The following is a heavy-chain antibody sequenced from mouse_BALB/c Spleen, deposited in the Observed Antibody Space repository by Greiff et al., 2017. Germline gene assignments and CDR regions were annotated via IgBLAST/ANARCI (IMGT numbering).Heavy chain of an antibody. Sequence: EVQGVESGGDLVKPGGSLKLSCAASGFTFSSYGMSWVRQTPEKRLEWVASISSGGSTYYPDSVKGRFTISRDNARNILYLQMSSLRSEDTAMYYCAKERGGAMDYWGQGTSVTVSS. CDR3: AKERGGAMDY. CDR2: ISSGGST. CDR1: GFTFSSYG. V-gene: IGHV5-6-5*01. J-gene: IGHJ4*01.